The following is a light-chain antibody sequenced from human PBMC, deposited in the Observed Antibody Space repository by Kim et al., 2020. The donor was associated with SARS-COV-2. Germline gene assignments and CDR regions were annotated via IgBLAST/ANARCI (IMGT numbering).Light chain of an antibody. V-gene: IGKV3-11*01. CDR2: DAS. CDR1: QSVGNY. Sequence: EILMTQSPSTLSLSSGERATLSCRASQSVGNYLAWYQQKPGQAPRLLIYDASSRATGIPARFSGSGSGTEFTLTISSLEPEDFAVYYCQQRSNWPPLTFGVGTKLEI. J-gene: IGKJ4*01. CDR3: QQRSNWPPLT.